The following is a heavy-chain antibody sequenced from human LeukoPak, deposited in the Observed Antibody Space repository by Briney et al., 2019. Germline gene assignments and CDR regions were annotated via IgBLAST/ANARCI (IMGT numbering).Heavy chain of an antibody. CDR1: GGTFSSYA. Sequence: SVKVSCKASGGTFSSYAISWVRQAPGQGLEWMGGIIPIFGTANYAQKFQGRVTITADESTGTAYTELSSLRSEDTAVYYCATHHYDILTGYYKNPYAFDYWGQGTLVTVSS. CDR2: IIPIFGTA. J-gene: IGHJ4*02. D-gene: IGHD3-9*01. CDR3: ATHHYDILTGYYKNPYAFDY. V-gene: IGHV1-69*13.